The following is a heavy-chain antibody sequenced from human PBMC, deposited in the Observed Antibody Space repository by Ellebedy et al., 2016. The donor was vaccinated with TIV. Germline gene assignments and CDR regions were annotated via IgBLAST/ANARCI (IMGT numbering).Heavy chain of an antibody. CDR2: INAGNGNT. J-gene: IGHJ4*02. CDR3: ARGRGDGYNLNLYY. CDR1: GYTFTSYA. D-gene: IGHD5-24*01. V-gene: IGHV1-3*01. Sequence: AASVKVSCKASGYTFTSYAMHCVRQAPGQRLEWMGWINAGNGNTKYSQKFQGRVTITRDTSANTSYMKLSSLRSEDTAVYYCARGRGDGYNLNLYYWGQGALVSVSS.